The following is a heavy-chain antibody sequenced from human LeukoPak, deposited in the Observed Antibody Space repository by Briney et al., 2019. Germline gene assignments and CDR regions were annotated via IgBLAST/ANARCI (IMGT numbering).Heavy chain of an antibody. CDR3: ARSNKPGYCSSTSCHDFDY. Sequence: SETLSLTCTVSGGSISSSNYYWGWIRQPPGKGLEWIGSIYYSGSTYYNPSLKSRVTISVDTSKNQSSLKLSSVTAADTAVYYCARSNKPGYCSSTSCHDFDYWGQGTLVTVSP. D-gene: IGHD2-2*01. J-gene: IGHJ4*02. CDR1: GGSISSSNYY. CDR2: IYYSGST. V-gene: IGHV4-39*01.